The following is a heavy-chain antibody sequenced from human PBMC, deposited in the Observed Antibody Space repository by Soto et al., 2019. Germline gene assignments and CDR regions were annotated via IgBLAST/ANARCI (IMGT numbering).Heavy chain of an antibody. Sequence: QVQLVQSGAEVKKPGSSVKVSCKTSGVSFNNNGIGWVRQAPGHGLEWMGGVSPPFRTSNYARKFKGRISITEDASTGTVNMELSSLTSEDTAQYYCARVLYYGSGSYSPYGMDVWGQGTMVTVSS. D-gene: IGHD3-10*01. CDR1: GVSFNNNG. V-gene: IGHV1-69*01. CDR3: ARVLYYGSGSYSPYGMDV. J-gene: IGHJ6*02. CDR2: VSPPFRTS.